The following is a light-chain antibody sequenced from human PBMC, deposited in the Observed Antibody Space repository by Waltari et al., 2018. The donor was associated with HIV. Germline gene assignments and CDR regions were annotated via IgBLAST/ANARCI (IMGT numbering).Light chain of an antibody. CDR3: QQYGSSPMYT. Sequence: EIVLTQSPGTLSLSPGERATLSCRASQSVSSSYLAWYQQKPGQAPRLLIYGASSRATGNPDRVSGSGSGTDFTLTISRLEPEDFAVYYCQQYGSSPMYTFGQGTKLEIK. J-gene: IGKJ2*01. CDR2: GAS. CDR1: QSVSSSY. V-gene: IGKV3-20*01.